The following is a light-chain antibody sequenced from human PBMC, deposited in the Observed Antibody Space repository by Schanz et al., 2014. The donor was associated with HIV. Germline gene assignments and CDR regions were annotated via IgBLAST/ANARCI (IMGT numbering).Light chain of an antibody. J-gene: IGLJ1*01. V-gene: IGLV1-47*01. CDR3: QSYDSSLSGYV. CDR2: KNN. CDR1: NYNIGSNF. Sequence: QFVLTQPPSVSETPGQRVTISCSGSNYNIGSNFVYWYQQLPGTAPKLLIYKNNRRPSGVPERFSGSKSGTSASLAISGLQAEDEADYYCQSYDSSLSGYVFGTGTKLTVL.